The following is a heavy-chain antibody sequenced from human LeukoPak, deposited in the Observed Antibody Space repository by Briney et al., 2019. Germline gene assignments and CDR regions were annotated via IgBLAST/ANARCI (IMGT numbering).Heavy chain of an antibody. Sequence: SETLSLTCAVSGGSSSSSNWWNWVRQPPGKGLEWIGEIDHSGRTNYNPSLKSRVTISVDTSKNQFSLKLSSVTAADTAVYYCARGLPGSGSYYYWGQGTLVTVSS. CDR2: IDHSGRT. V-gene: IGHV4-4*02. J-gene: IGHJ4*02. D-gene: IGHD3-10*01. CDR1: GGSSSSSNW. CDR3: ARGLPGSGSYYY.